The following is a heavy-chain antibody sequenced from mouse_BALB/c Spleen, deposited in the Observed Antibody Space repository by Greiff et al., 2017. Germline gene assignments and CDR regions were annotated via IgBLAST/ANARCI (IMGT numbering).Heavy chain of an antibody. V-gene: IGHV5-9-3*01. CDR3: ARQGYGSSPFAY. J-gene: IGHJ3*01. CDR1: GFTFSSYA. CDR2: ISSGGSYT. Sequence: EVKLVESGGGLVKPGGSLKLSCAASGFTFSSYAMSWVRQTPEKRLEWVATISSGGSYTYYPDSVKGRFTIPRDNAKNTLYLQMSSLRSEDTAMYYCARQGYGSSPFAYWGQGTLVTVSA. D-gene: IGHD1-1*01.